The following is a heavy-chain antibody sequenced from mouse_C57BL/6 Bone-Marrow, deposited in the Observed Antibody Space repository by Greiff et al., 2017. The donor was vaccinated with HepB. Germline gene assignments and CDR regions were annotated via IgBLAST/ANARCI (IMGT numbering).Heavy chain of an antibody. CDR2: IYPRSGNT. Sequence: QVQLKESGAELARPGASVKLSCKASGYTFTSYGISWVKQRTGQGLEWIGEIYPRSGNTYYNEKFKGKATLTADKSSSTAYMELRSLTSAVSAVYFCARGDGLYYFDYWGQGTTLTVSS. V-gene: IGHV1-81*01. D-gene: IGHD1-1*01. CDR1: GYTFTSYG. CDR3: ARGDGLYYFDY. J-gene: IGHJ2*01.